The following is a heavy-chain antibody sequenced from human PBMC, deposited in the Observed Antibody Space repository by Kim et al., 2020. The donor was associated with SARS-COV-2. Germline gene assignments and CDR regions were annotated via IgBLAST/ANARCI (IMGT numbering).Heavy chain of an antibody. V-gene: IGHV1-69*13. Sequence: SVKVSCKASGGTFSSYAISWVRQAPGQGLEWMGGIIPIFGTANYAQKFQGRVTITADESTSTAYMELSSLRSEDTAVYYCAREYSGYETGPRFDYWGQGTLVTVSS. CDR1: GGTFSSYA. J-gene: IGHJ4*02. CDR3: AREYSGYETGPRFDY. D-gene: IGHD5-12*01. CDR2: IIPIFGTA.